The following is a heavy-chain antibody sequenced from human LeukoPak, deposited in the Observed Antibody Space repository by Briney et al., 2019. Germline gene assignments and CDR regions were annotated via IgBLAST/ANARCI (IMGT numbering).Heavy chain of an antibody. V-gene: IGHV3-66*02. J-gene: IGHJ6*02. CDR1: GFTVSSNY. CDR2: IYSGGST. D-gene: IGHD3-22*01. CDR3: ARDRRGYDSSGYHQYGMDV. Sequence: GGSLRLSCAASGFTVSSNYMSWVRQAPGKGLEWVSVIYSGGSTYYADSVKGRFTISRDNSKNTLYLQMNSLRAEDTAVHYCARDRRGYDSSGYHQYGMDVWGQGTTVTVSS.